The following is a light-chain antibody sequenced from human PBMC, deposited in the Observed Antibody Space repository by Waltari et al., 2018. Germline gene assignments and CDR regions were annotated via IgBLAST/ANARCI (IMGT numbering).Light chain of an antibody. CDR3: QSYDTSLRVV. V-gene: IGLV1-40*01. Sequence: QSVLRQPPSVSGAPGQRVTIPCTGSGSNIGAGYAVHWYQQLPRAAPKLLIYGSTSRPLGVPDRFFGSTSGTSASLAITGLQAEDEADYYCQSYDTSLRVVFGGGTKLTVL. CDR2: GST. J-gene: IGLJ2*01. CDR1: GSNIGAGYA.